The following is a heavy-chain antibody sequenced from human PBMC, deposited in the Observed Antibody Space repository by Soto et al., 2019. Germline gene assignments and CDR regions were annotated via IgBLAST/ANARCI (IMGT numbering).Heavy chain of an antibody. V-gene: IGHV1-69*13. CDR3: ARDGPVRIFGVVNSFDY. CDR2: IIPIFGTA. Sequence: ASVKVSCKASGGTFSSYAISWVRQAPGQGLEWMGGIIPIFGTANYAQKFQGRVTITADESTSTAYMELSSLRSEDTAVYYCARDGPVRIFGVVNSFDYWGQGTLVTVSS. CDR1: GGTFSSYA. D-gene: IGHD3-3*01. J-gene: IGHJ4*02.